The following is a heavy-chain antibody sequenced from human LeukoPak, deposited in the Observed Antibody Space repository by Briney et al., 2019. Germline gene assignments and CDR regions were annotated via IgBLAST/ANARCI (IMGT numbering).Heavy chain of an antibody. J-gene: IGHJ4*02. CDR1: GFTFGDYA. Sequence: GGSLRLSCTASGFTFGDYAMSWVRQAPGKGLEWVSAISGSGGSTYYADSVKGRFTISRDNSKNTLYLQMNSLRAEDTAVYYCAKSEVGEWFGELFLDYWGQGTLVTVSS. V-gene: IGHV3-23*01. D-gene: IGHD3-10*01. CDR3: AKSEVGEWFGELFLDY. CDR2: ISGSGGST.